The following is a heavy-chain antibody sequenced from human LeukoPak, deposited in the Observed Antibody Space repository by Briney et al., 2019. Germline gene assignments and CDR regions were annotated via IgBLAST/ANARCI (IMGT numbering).Heavy chain of an antibody. CDR2: IYHSGST. CDR1: GYSISSGYY. V-gene: IGHV4-38-2*02. D-gene: IGHD3-22*01. Sequence: PSETLSLTCTVSGYSISSGYYWGRIRQAPGKGLEWIGSIYHSGSTYYNPSLKSRVTVSVDTSKNQISLKLSFVTAADTAVYYCARTYSDSSVYSPFDSWGQGTLVTVSS. CDR3: ARTYSDSSVYSPFDS. J-gene: IGHJ4*02.